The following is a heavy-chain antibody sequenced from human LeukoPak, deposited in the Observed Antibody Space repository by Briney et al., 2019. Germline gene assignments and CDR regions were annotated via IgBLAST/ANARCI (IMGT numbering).Heavy chain of an antibody. CDR1: GFTFSNYD. D-gene: IGHD3-10*01. CDR2: VSGSGTTT. J-gene: IGHJ4*02. Sequence: LTGGSLRLSCAASGFTFSNYDMSWVRQAAGKGLVWVSTVSGSGTTTDYADSVKGRFTISRDNSKNTLYLQMSSLRVEDTAIYCCANVRDSSGKWFDYWGQGTLVTVSS. CDR3: ANVRDSSGKWFDY. V-gene: IGHV3-23*01.